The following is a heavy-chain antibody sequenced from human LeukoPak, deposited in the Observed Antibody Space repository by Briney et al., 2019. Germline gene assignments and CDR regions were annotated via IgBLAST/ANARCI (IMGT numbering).Heavy chain of an antibody. Sequence: GGSLRLSCTASGITFSNYPMSWVRQAPGKGLEWVSTISGTGSNTYYADSVKGRFTISRDNSENTLYVQMNSLRVEDTAVYYCACGELLLFGYWGQGKLVTASS. CDR3: ACGELLLFGY. CDR1: GITFSNYP. CDR2: ISGTGSNT. J-gene: IGHJ4*02. D-gene: IGHD3-10*01. V-gene: IGHV3-23*01.